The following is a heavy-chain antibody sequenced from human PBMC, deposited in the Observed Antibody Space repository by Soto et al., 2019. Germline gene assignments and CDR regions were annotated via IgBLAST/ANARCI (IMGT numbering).Heavy chain of an antibody. J-gene: IGHJ2*01. V-gene: IGHV1-18*01. CDR2: ISTYNGNT. CDR1: GYTFTSYG. Sequence: QVQLVQSGAEVKKPGASVKVSCKASGYTFTSYGISWVRQAPGQGLEWMGWISTYNGNTNYAQKLQGRGTMTTGTSTSTAYMELRSLRSDGTAEYYCARARTNGVSYWYFDLWGRGTLVTVSS. D-gene: IGHD2-8*01. CDR3: ARARTNGVSYWYFDL.